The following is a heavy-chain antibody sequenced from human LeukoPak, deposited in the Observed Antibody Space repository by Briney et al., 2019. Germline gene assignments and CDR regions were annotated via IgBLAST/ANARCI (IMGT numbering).Heavy chain of an antibody. CDR2: IYYSGST. Sequence: PSQTLSLTCTVSGGSISSGDYYWSWIRQPPGKGLEWIGYIYYSGSTYYNPSLKSRVTISVDTSKYQFSLKLSSVTAADTAVYYCARGTSGYETDYYYYMDVWGKGTTVTISS. V-gene: IGHV4-30-4*08. CDR1: GGSISSGDYY. D-gene: IGHD5-12*01. CDR3: ARGTSGYETDYYYYMDV. J-gene: IGHJ6*03.